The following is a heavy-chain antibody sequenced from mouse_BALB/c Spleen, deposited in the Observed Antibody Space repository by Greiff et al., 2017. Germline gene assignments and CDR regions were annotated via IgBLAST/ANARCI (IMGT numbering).Heavy chain of an antibody. V-gene: IGHV5-17*02. CDR3: ARSSMITDYAMDY. D-gene: IGHD2-4*01. CDR1: GFTFSSFG. J-gene: IGHJ4*01. Sequence: EVKVVESGGGLVQPGGSRKLSCAASGFTFSSFGMHWVRQAPEKGLEWVAYISSGSSTIYYADTVKGRFTISRDNPKNTLFLQMTSLRSEDTAMYYCARSSMITDYAMDYWGQGTSVTVSS. CDR2: ISSGSSTI.